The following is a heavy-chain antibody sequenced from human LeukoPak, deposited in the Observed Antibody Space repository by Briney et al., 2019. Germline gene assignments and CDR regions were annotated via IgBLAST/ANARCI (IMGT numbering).Heavy chain of an antibody. D-gene: IGHD2-2*02. CDR3: ATALGYCSSTSCYNWFDP. J-gene: IGHJ5*02. CDR2: ISAYNGNT. V-gene: IGHV1-18*01. Sequence: ASVKVSCKASGYTFTSYGISWVRQAPGQGLEWMGWISAYNGNTNYAQKLQGRVTITRDTSASTAYMELSSLRSEDTAVYYCATALGYCSSTSCYNWFDPWGQGTLVTVSS. CDR1: GYTFTSYG.